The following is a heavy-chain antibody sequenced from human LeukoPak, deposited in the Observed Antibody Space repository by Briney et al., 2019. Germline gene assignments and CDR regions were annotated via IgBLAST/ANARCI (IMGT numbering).Heavy chain of an antibody. Sequence: GGSLRLSCAASGFTFSTYTMNWVRQAPGKGLEWVSSVSSSSSYIHYADSVKGRFTISRDNAENSLYLQMNSLRVEDTAVYYCARAPTVLVGYCSSSSCQADYWGQGTLVTVSS. J-gene: IGHJ4*02. CDR1: GFTFSTYT. V-gene: IGHV3-21*01. CDR3: ARAPTVLVGYCSSSSCQADY. D-gene: IGHD2-2*01. CDR2: VSSSSSYI.